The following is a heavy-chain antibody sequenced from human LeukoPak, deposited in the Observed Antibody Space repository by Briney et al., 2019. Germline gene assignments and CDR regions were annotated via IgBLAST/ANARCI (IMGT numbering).Heavy chain of an antibody. J-gene: IGHJ4*02. Sequence: GRSLRLSCAASGFTFSSYGMHWVRQAPGKGLEWVAVISYDGSNKYYADSVKGRFTISRDNSKNTLYLQMNSLRAEDTAVYYCAKAGLDWLSDSFDYWGQGTLVTVSS. CDR2: ISYDGSNK. CDR3: AKAGLDWLSDSFDY. CDR1: GFTFSSYG. V-gene: IGHV3-30*18. D-gene: IGHD3-9*01.